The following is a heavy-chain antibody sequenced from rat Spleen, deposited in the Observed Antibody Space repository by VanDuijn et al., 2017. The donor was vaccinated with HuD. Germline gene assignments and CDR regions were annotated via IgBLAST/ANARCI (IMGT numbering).Heavy chain of an antibody. CDR1: GFTLSDHY. CDR3: GKDMNYYSTYPFYVMGD. D-gene: IGHD1-2*01. J-gene: IGHJ4*01. CDR2: IGNKGSIT. Sequence: EVQLVESGGGLVQPGRSLKLSCAASGFTLSDHYMAWVRQAPTKGLEWVATIGNKGSITYYRDSVKGRFTISRDNAENTVYLQMNSLRSEDTATYYCGKDMNYYSTYPFYVMGDWGQGASVTVSS. V-gene: IGHV5-7*01.